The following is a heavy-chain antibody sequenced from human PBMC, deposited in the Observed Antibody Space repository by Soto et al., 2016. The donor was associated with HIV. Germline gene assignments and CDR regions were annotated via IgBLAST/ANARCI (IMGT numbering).Heavy chain of an antibody. J-gene: IGHJ4*02. CDR2: INTDGSSS. Sequence: DVQLVESGGTVVQPGGSVRLSCAASGFTFRSYWMHWVRQIPGKGLVWVSRINTDGSSSAYADSVKGRFTISRDNAKNTLYLQMRRLGAEDTAIYYCARDLMTGYNQRPTKDYWGQGTLVTISS. CDR3: ARDLMTGYNQRPTKDY. CDR1: GFTFRSYW. V-gene: IGHV3-74*01. D-gene: IGHD5-18*01.